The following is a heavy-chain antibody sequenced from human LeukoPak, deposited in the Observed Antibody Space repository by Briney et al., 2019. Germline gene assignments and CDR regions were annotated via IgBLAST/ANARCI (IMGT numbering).Heavy chain of an antibody. CDR1: GGSFSGYY. J-gene: IGHJ4*02. CDR2: INHSGST. V-gene: IGHV4-34*01. Sequence: PSETLSLTCAVYGGSFSGYYWSWIRQPPGKGLEWIGEINHSGSTNYNPSLKSRVTISVETSKNQFSLKLSSVTAADTAVYYCARGRGSYSLDYWGQGTLVTVSS. CDR3: ARGRGSYSLDY. D-gene: IGHD1-26*01.